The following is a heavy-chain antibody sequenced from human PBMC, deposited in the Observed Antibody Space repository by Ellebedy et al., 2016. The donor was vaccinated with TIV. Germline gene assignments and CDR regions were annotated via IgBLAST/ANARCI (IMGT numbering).Heavy chain of an antibody. J-gene: IGHJ4*02. V-gene: IGHV3-74*01. Sequence: GESLKISCAASGFTFSRYWKHWVRQAPGKGLVWVSRINSDGSDTDYADSVKGRFTISRDNAKNTLYLQMNSLRAEDTAVYYCARGYDSLFDYWGQGTLVTVSS. CDR2: INSDGSDT. CDR1: GFTFSRYW. D-gene: IGHD2-2*01. CDR3: ARGYDSLFDY.